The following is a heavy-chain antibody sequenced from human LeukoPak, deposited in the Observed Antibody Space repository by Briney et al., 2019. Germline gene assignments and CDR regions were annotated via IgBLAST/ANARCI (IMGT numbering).Heavy chain of an antibody. J-gene: IGHJ5*02. CDR2: INSDGSST. D-gene: IGHD6-13*01. CDR3: AKGAEAGRGNWFDP. V-gene: IGHV3-74*01. CDR1: GFTFSSYW. Sequence: GRSLRLSCAASGFTFSSYWMHWVRQAPGKGLVWVSRINSDGSSTSYADSVKGRFTISRDNAKNSLYLQMNSLRAEDTALYYCAKGAEAGRGNWFDPWGQGTLVTVSS.